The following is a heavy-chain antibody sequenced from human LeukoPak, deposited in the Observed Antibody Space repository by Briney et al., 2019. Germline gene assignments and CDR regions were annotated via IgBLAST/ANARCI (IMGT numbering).Heavy chain of an antibody. V-gene: IGHV4-30-4*01. CDR3: ARSHTVTKEADY. Sequence: SETLSLTCTVSGGSISSGDYYWSWIRQPPGKGLEWIGYIYYSGSTYYNPSLKSRVTISVDTSKNRFSLRLSSVTAADTAVYYCARSHTVTKEADYWGQGTLVTVTS. CDR2: IYYSGST. J-gene: IGHJ4*02. CDR1: GGSISSGDYY. D-gene: IGHD4-4*01.